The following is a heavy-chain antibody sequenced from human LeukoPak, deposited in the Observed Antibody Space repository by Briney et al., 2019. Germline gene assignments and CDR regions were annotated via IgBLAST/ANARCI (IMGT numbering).Heavy chain of an antibody. CDR3: ARTTVTNWFDP. CDR1: GGSFSGYY. J-gene: IGHJ5*02. Sequence: SETLSLTCAVYGGSFSGYYWSWIRQPPGKGLEWIGEINHSGSTNYNPSLKSRVTISVDTSKNQFSLKLSSVTAADTAVYYCARTTVTNWFDPWGQGTLVTVSS. D-gene: IGHD4-17*01. CDR2: INHSGST. V-gene: IGHV4-34*01.